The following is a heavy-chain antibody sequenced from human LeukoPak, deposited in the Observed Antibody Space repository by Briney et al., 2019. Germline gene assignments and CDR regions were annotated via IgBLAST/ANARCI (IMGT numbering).Heavy chain of an antibody. J-gene: IGHJ4*02. CDR1: GFTFSSYW. V-gene: IGHV3-23*01. Sequence: GGSLRLSCAASGFTFSSYWMTWVRQAPGKGLEWVSAISGSGGTAYYADSVKGRFTISRDNSKNTLYLQMNSLRAEDTAVYYCAKKGYYDGSGYYMYYFDHWGQGTLVTVSS. CDR3: AKKGYYDGSGYYMYYFDH. CDR2: ISGSGGTA. D-gene: IGHD3-22*01.